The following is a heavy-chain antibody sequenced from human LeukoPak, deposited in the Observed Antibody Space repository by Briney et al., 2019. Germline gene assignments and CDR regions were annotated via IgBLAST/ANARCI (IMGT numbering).Heavy chain of an antibody. D-gene: IGHD2-21*01. CDR1: GGSLSRSSYY. Sequence: SETLSLTCTVSGGSLSRSSYYWGWVRQPPGKGLDWIGSIYYSGSTYYNPSLKSRVTISVDTSKNHFSLKLTSVTAADTAVYYCARRIPTFFFDYWGQGTLVTVSS. CDR2: IYYSGST. V-gene: IGHV4-39*01. CDR3: ARRIPTFFFDY. J-gene: IGHJ4*02.